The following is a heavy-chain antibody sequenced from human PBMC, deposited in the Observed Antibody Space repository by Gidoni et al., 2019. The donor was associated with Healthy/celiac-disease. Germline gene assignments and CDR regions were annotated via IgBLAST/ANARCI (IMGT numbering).Heavy chain of an antibody. Sequence: QFQLQQWGAGLLKPSEPLSLISADCGGSFSGSYWSWLRQPPGKGREWIGEIKHSGSSNYNPSLKGRVTSSVDTSKDRSSLKLSSVTAADTAVYYCASEYVGYCSGGSCYAGRWFDPWGQGTLVTVSS. V-gene: IGHV4-34*01. CDR1: GGSFSGSY. CDR3: ASEYVGYCSGGSCYAGRWFDP. J-gene: IGHJ5*02. CDR2: IKHSGSS. D-gene: IGHD2-15*01.